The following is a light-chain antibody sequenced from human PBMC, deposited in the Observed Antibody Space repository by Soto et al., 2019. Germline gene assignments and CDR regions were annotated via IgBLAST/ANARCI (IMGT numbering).Light chain of an antibody. V-gene: IGKV1-39*01. CDR1: QNIYTY. Sequence: DIQMTQSPSSLSASVGDRVMITCRASQNIYTYLSWYQQRPGRAPNLLIYAASSLQSGVPSRFSGSGSGTDFTLTISSLQPEDFATYYCQQTYSTPWTFGQGTTVEAK. J-gene: IGKJ1*01. CDR3: QQTYSTPWT. CDR2: AAS.